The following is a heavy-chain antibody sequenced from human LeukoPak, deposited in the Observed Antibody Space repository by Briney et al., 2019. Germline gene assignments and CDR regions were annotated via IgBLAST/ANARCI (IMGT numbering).Heavy chain of an antibody. Sequence: VASVKVSCKASGGTFSSYAISWVRQAPGQGLEWMGRIIPILGIANYAQKFQGRVTITADKSTSTAYMELSSLRSEDTAVYYCARGRTDGYSYGHSTHFDYWGQGTLVTVSS. CDR3: ARGRTDGYSYGHSTHFDY. CDR2: IIPILGIA. J-gene: IGHJ4*02. V-gene: IGHV1-69*04. CDR1: GGTFSSYA. D-gene: IGHD5-18*01.